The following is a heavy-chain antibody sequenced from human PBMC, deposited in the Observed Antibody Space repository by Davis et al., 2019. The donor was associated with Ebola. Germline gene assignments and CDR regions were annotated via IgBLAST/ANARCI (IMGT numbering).Heavy chain of an antibody. D-gene: IGHD3-22*01. J-gene: IGHJ3*02. Sequence: HTGGSLRLSCAASGFTFSSYWMHWVRQAPGKGLVWVSRINSDGSSTSYADSVKGRFTISRDNAKNTLYLQMNSLRAEDTAVYYCARDSYYYDSSGYHRGAFDIWGQGTTVTVSS. CDR1: GFTFSSYW. V-gene: IGHV3-74*01. CDR2: INSDGSST. CDR3: ARDSYYYDSSGYHRGAFDI.